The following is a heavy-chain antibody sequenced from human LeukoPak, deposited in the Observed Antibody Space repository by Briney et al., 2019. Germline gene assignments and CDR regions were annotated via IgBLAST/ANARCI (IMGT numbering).Heavy chain of an antibody. D-gene: IGHD6-19*01. CDR1: GGSFSGYY. Sequence: SGTLSLTCAVYGGSFSGYYWSWIRQPPGKGLEWIGEINHSGSTNYNPSLKSRVTISVDTSKNQFSLKLSSVTAADTAVYYCARVIAVATTSLYYGMDVWGQGTTVTVSS. CDR3: ARVIAVATTSLYYGMDV. V-gene: IGHV4-34*01. CDR2: INHSGST. J-gene: IGHJ6*02.